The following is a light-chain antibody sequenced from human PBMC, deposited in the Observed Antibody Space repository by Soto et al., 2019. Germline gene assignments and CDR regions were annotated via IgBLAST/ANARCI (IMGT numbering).Light chain of an antibody. CDR3: QQYGTSLT. Sequence: IVLMQSPGALSLSPGEGATLSCRASQSIKNNFLAWYQQRPGQAPRLLIHAASIRASGISDRFTGTASGTDFTLTISRLEPDDFGVYYCQQYGTSLTFGGGTRVE. J-gene: IGKJ4*01. CDR1: QSIKNNF. CDR2: AAS. V-gene: IGKV3-20*01.